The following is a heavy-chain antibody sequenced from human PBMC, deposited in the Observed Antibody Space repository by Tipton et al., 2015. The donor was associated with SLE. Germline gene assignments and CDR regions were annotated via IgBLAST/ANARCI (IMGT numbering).Heavy chain of an antibody. Sequence: QLVQSGAEVKKPGESLRISCQGSGYTFTTYWISWVRQMPGKGLEWMGIIYPGDSDTRYSPSFQGQVTISADKSISTAHLQWSSLKASDTAVYYCARPASSGYCSGGNCYTQYYQHWGQGTLVTASS. J-gene: IGHJ1*01. CDR1: GYTFTTYW. V-gene: IGHV5-51*01. D-gene: IGHD2-15*01. CDR2: IYPGDSDT. CDR3: ARPASSGYCSGGNCYTQYYQH.